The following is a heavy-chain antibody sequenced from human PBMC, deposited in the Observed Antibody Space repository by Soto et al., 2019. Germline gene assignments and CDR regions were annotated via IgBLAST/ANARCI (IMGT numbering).Heavy chain of an antibody. Sequence: QVQLQQWGAGLLKPSETLSLTCAVYGGSFSGYYWSWIRQPPGKGLEWIGEITHSGSTNYNPSLKNRVTISVDTSKNQFSLTLSSVTAADTAVYYCARVIYDILTGYKGDGFDPWGQGTLVTASS. J-gene: IGHJ5*02. CDR2: ITHSGST. CDR3: ARVIYDILTGYKGDGFDP. D-gene: IGHD3-9*01. V-gene: IGHV4-34*01. CDR1: GGSFSGYY.